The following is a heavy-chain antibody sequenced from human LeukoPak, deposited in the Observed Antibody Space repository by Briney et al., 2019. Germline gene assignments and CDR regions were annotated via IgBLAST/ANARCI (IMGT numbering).Heavy chain of an antibody. Sequence: ASVKVSCKASGYTFTGYYMHWVRQAPGQGLEWMGWINPNSGGTNYAQKFQGRVTMTRDTSISTAYMELSRLRSDDTAVYYCARVPHSSSCQPTDYWGQGTLVTVSS. CDR3: ARVPHSSSCQPTDY. CDR1: GYTFTGYY. D-gene: IGHD6-13*01. CDR2: INPNSGGT. V-gene: IGHV1-2*02. J-gene: IGHJ4*02.